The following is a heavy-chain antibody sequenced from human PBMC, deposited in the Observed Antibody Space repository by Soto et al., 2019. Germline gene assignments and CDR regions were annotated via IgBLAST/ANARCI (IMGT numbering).Heavy chain of an antibody. CDR2: MNPGSGDT. D-gene: IGHD3-10*01. CDR1: GYAFTNHD. CDR3: ARMASFSSLNWFDP. Sequence: GASVKGSWKASGYAFTNHDVTWVRQATGQGLEWMGWMNPGSGDTGYAQKFQGRVTMTRNISIATAYMELSSLRSEDTAIYYCARMASFSSLNWFDPWGQGTLVTVSS. J-gene: IGHJ5*02. V-gene: IGHV1-8*01.